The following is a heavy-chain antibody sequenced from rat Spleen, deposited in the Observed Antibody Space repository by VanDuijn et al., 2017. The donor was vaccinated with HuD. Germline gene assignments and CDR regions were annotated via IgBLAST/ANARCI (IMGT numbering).Heavy chain of an antibody. Sequence: EVQLVESGGGLVQPGRSLKLSCAASGFTFSNYGMAWVRQAPTKGLEWVATISYDGSSTYYRDSVKGRFTISRDNAKSTLYLQMESLRSEDTATYYCAKDIGGYNHYFDYWGQGVMVTVSS. CDR1: GFTFSNYG. V-gene: IGHV5-29*01. J-gene: IGHJ2*01. CDR2: ISYDGSST. D-gene: IGHD1-4*01. CDR3: AKDIGGYNHYFDY.